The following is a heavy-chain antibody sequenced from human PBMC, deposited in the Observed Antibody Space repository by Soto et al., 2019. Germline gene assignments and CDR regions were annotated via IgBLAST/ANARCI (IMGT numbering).Heavy chain of an antibody. J-gene: IGHJ6*02. CDR3: ARSRDGYSFYFYYGMDG. V-gene: IGHV3-30*03. CDR2: ILHDDSAE. Sequence: GGSLRLSCEASGFIFTSYGMHWVRQAPGKGLEWMALILHDDSAEYYADSVKGRFTISRDNSKNTLYLQMDSLTAEDTAVYYCARSRDGYSFYFYYGMDGWGQGTTVTVSS. D-gene: IGHD4-4*01. CDR1: GFIFTSYG.